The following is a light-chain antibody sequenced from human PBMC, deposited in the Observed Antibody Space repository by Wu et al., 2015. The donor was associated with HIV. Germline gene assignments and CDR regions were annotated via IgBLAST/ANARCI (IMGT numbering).Light chain of an antibody. V-gene: IGKV3-20*01. CDR1: QTITGNY. CDR3: QQYGSALPYT. J-gene: IGKJ2*01. Sequence: EIVLTQSPGTLPVSPGEKVTLSCRASQTITGNYVAWYQQKPGQAPRLLVHTASTRATDIPDRFSGSGSGTEFTLTIKKLEPEDFAVYFCQQYGSALPYTFGLGTRLEIK. CDR2: TAS.